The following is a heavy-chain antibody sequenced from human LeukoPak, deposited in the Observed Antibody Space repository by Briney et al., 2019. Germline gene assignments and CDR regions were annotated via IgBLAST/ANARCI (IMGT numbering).Heavy chain of an antibody. Sequence: GRSLRLSCAASGFTFSTYGMHWVRQAPGRGLEWVAVISYDGSNKYYADSAKGRFTISRDNSKNTLYLQMNSLGAEDTAVYYCAKVFFSGSYYAASDYWGQGTLVTVSS. D-gene: IGHD1-26*01. CDR2: ISYDGSNK. CDR1: GFTFSTYG. J-gene: IGHJ4*02. V-gene: IGHV3-30*18. CDR3: AKVFFSGSYYAASDY.